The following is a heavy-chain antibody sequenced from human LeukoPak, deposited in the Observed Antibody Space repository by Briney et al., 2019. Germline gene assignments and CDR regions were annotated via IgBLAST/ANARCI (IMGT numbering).Heavy chain of an antibody. CDR3: AKFSLIGAAALIRGNWFDP. Sequence: HPGGSLRLSCAASGFTFSSYAMSWVRQAPGKGLELVSAISGSGGSTYYADSVKGRFTISRDNSKNTLYLQMNSLRAEDTAVYYCAKFSLIGAAALIRGNWFDPWGQGTLVTVSS. CDR2: ISGSGGST. D-gene: IGHD6-13*01. J-gene: IGHJ5*02. V-gene: IGHV3-23*01. CDR1: GFTFSSYA.